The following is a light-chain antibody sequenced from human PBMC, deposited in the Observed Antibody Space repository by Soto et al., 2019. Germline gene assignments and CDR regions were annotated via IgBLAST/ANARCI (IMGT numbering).Light chain of an antibody. CDR3: HPNALTPPWT. J-gene: IGKJ1*01. CDR2: AAS. CDR1: QSVSRS. Sequence: QLTQSPSSLSASVGDRVIITCRASQSVSRSLNWYQQKAGQAPKLLIYAASTLHSGVPSRFSGSGSGTEFTLTISSLQPEDFATFYCHPNALTPPWTFGQGTKVDVK. V-gene: IGKV1-39*01.